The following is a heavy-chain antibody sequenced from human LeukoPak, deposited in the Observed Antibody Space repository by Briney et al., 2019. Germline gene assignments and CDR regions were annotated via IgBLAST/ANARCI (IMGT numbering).Heavy chain of an antibody. CDR3: ARDALVVVTAATPDAWFDP. V-gene: IGHV1-2*02. CDR2: INPKNGDT. J-gene: IGHJ5*02. CDR1: GYTLIGYY. Sequence: GASVKVSCKASGYTLIGYYMHWVRQAPGQGPEWMGWINPKNGDTKYAQKFQGRVTMTRDTSISTAYMELTGLRSDDTAVYYCARDALVVVTAATPDAWFDPWGQGTLVTVSS. D-gene: IGHD2-15*01.